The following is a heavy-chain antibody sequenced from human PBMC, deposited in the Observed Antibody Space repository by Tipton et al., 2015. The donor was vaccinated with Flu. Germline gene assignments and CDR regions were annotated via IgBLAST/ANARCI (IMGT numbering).Heavy chain of an antibody. CDR1: GYTFTGSDYY. CDR2: IYPKTGAT. D-gene: IGHD3-22*01. Sequence: QLVQSGAEVKKPGAPIKVSCKTSGYTFTGSDYYINWVRQAPGQGLEWMGWIYPKTGATKHAQKFQDRVIVTRDTSVGTAFMEVTRLKSDDTAVYYCARAFQWFSFAFEKWGQGAFVAVSS. J-gene: IGHJ3*02. CDR3: ARAFQWFSFAFEK. V-gene: IGHV1-2*02.